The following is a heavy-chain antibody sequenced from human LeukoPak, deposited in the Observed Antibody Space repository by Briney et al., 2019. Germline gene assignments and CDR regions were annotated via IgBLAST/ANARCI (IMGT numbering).Heavy chain of an antibody. CDR3: ARDGGLNTNFDS. Sequence: GGSLRLSCAASGFTFRNYWMGWVRQAPGKGLEWVANTKPDGSAEYYADSVRGRFTTSRDNANNFLYLQMNSLRAEDTAVYYCARDGGLNTNFDSWGQGTLVTVYS. CDR2: TKPDGSAE. D-gene: IGHD2-15*01. J-gene: IGHJ4*02. CDR1: GFTFRNYW. V-gene: IGHV3-7*01.